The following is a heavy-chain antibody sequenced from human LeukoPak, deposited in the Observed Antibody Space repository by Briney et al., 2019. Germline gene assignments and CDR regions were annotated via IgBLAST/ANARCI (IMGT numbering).Heavy chain of an antibody. CDR1: GFTFSSYW. CDR3: ARAPSEIGGYYPEYFRH. CDR2: IKGDGST. D-gene: IGHD3-22*01. V-gene: IGHV3-74*01. Sequence: GGSLRLSCAASGFTFSSYWMHWVRQAPGKGLVWVSRIKGDGSTRYADSVKGRFTISRDNAKNTVSMQMNSLRAEDTGVYYCARAPSEIGGYYPEYFRHWGQGTLVTVSP. J-gene: IGHJ1*01.